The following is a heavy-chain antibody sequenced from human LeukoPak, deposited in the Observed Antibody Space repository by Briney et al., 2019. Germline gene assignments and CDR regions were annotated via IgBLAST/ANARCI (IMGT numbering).Heavy chain of an antibody. D-gene: IGHD3-16*01. J-gene: IGHJ6*02. V-gene: IGHV1-8*01. Sequence: ASVKVSCKASGYTFTSYDIDWVRQATGQGLEWMGWMNPNSGNTGYAQKFQGRVTMTRNTSISTAYMELSSLRSEDTAVYYCAAISSGGYYYYYYGMDVWGQGTTVTVSS. CDR2: MNPNSGNT. CDR3: AAISSGGYYYYYYGMDV. CDR1: GYTFTSYD.